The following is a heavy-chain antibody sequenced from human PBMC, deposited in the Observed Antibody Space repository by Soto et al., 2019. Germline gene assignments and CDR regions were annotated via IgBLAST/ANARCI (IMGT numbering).Heavy chain of an antibody. CDR1: GYSFTSYW. CDR2: IYPGDSDT. Sequence: GESLKISCKGSGYSFTSYWIGWVRQMPGKGLEWMGIIYPGDSDTRYSPSFQGQVTISADKSISTAYLQWSSLKASDTAMYYCASKSGYSSTWHAFDIWGQGTMVTVSS. D-gene: IGHD6-13*01. J-gene: IGHJ3*02. CDR3: ASKSGYSSTWHAFDI. V-gene: IGHV5-51*01.